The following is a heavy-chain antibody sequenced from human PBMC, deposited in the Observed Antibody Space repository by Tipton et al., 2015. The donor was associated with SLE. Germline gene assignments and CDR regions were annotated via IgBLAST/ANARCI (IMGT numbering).Heavy chain of an antibody. J-gene: IGHJ3*02. Sequence: TLSLTCTVSGASTNTKYWTWIRQSPGKGLEWIGYANRNEGTKIKSSLERRVTISLDTSRSQFSLKLNSVTAADTAVYFCAVHSIRDPAFDIWGQGTMVTVSS. CDR3: AVHSIRDPAFDI. CDR2: ANRNEGT. D-gene: IGHD2-21*01. CDR1: GASTNTKY. V-gene: IGHV4-59*13.